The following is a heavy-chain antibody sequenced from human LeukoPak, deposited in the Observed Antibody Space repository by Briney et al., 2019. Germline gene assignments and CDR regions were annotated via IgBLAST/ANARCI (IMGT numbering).Heavy chain of an antibody. CDR1: GGSISSYY. CDR2: IYYSGST. V-gene: IGHV4-59*01. D-gene: IGHD6-13*01. CDR3: ARGPAVAAAGPFDY. Sequence: PSETLSLTCTVSGGSISSYYWSWIRQPPGKGLEWIGYIYYSGSTNYNPSLKSRVTISVDTSKNQFSLKLSSVTAADTAVYYCARGPAVAAAGPFDYWGQGTLVTVSS. J-gene: IGHJ4*02.